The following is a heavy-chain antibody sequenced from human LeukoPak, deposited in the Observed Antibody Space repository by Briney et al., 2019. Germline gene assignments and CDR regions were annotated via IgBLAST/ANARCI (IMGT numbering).Heavy chain of an antibody. CDR3: ARDRAAMVPNWFDP. D-gene: IGHD5-18*01. CDR2: ISAYNGNT. Sequence: ASVKVSCKASGYTFTSYYMHWVRQAPGQGLEWMGWISAYNGNTNYAQKLQGRVTMTTDTSTSTAYMELRSLRSDDTAVYYCARDRAAMVPNWFDPWGQGTLVTVSS. J-gene: IGHJ5*02. CDR1: GYTFTSYY. V-gene: IGHV1-18*04.